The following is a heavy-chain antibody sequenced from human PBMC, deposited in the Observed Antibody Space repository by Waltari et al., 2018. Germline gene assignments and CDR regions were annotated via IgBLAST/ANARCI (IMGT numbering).Heavy chain of an antibody. D-gene: IGHD3-22*01. V-gene: IGHV3-23*01. CDR2: ISGSGGST. CDR1: GFTFSSYA. CDR3: ARGPNSSLNFDY. Sequence: EVQLLESGGGLVQPGGSLRLSCAASGFTFSSYAMSWVRQAPGKGLEWVSAISGSGGSTYYADSVKGRFTISRDNSKNTLYLQMNSLRAEDTAVYYCARGPNSSLNFDYWGQGTLVTVSS. J-gene: IGHJ4*02.